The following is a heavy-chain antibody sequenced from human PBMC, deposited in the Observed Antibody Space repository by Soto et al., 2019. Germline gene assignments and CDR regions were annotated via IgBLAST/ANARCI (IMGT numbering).Heavy chain of an antibody. J-gene: IGHJ4*02. D-gene: IGHD3-22*01. V-gene: IGHV6-1*01. CDR2: TYYRSKWFN. CDR3: ARSGIYDTRGYYQNFPLHY. CDR1: GDSVSTNSAT. Sequence: PSQTLPLTCAISGDSVSTNSATWDWIRQSPSRGLEWLGRTYYRSKWFNDYAVSVKGRISINPDTSNNQFSLQLNSVTPDDTAVYYCARSGIYDTRGYYQNFPLHYWGQGTPVTVSS.